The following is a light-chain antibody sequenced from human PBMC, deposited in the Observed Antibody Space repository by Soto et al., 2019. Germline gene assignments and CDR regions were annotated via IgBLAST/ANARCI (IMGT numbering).Light chain of an antibody. CDR1: NIGSKN. Sequence: SYELTQSPLVSVAPGQTARITCGGNNIGSKNVHWFQQRPGQAPVLVVFDDDDRPSGIPDRFSGSNSGNTATLTISRVEAGDEADYYCQVWDSSVLHHVFGTGTKLTVL. J-gene: IGLJ1*01. CDR2: DDD. V-gene: IGLV3-21*02. CDR3: QVWDSSVLHHV.